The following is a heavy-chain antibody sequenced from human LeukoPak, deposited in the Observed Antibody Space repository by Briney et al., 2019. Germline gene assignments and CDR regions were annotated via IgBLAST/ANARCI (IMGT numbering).Heavy chain of an antibody. CDR3: ARGSFGVVIRYYYYYYYMDV. CDR2: IKQDGSEK. CDR1: GFTFSSYW. V-gene: IGHV3-7*01. J-gene: IGHJ6*03. D-gene: IGHD3-3*01. Sequence: GGSLRLSCAASGFTFSSYWMSWVRQAPGKGREWVANIKQDGSEKYYVDSVKGRFTISRDNAKNSLYLQMNSLRAEDTAVYYCARGSFGVVIRYYYYYYYMDVWGKGTTVTVSS.